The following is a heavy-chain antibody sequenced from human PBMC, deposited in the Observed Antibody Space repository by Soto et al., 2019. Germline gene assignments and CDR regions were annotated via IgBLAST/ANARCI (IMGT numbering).Heavy chain of an antibody. CDR1: GFTFSSYS. J-gene: IGHJ4*02. CDR2: ISSSSSYI. D-gene: IGHD2-2*01. Sequence: ESGGGLVKPGGSLRLSCAASGFTFSSYSMNWVRQAPGKGLEWVSSISSSSSYIYYADSVKGRFTISRDNAKNSLYLQMNSLRAEDTAVYYCASRLPAANGGFDYWGQGTLVTVSS. CDR3: ASRLPAANGGFDY. V-gene: IGHV3-21*01.